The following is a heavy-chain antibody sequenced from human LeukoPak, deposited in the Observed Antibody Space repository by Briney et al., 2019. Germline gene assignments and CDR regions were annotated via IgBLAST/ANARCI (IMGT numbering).Heavy chain of an antibody. V-gene: IGHV4-34*01. D-gene: IGHD2-21*01. Sequence: PSETLSLTCAVFGGSFSGYYWSWIRRPPGKGLEWIGEINHSGSTIYNPSFKSRVTISVDTSKNQVSLKLSSVTAADTAVYYCARGRIASGAYYYYMDVWGKGTTVTVSS. CDR1: GGSFSGYY. CDR2: INHSGST. J-gene: IGHJ6*03. CDR3: ARGRIASGAYYYYMDV.